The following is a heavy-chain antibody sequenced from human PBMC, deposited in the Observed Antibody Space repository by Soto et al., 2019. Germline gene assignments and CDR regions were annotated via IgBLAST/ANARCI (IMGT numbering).Heavy chain of an antibody. CDR1: GYTFTSYG. Sequence: ASVKVSCKASGYTFTSYGISWVRQAPGQGLEWMRWISAYNGNTNYAQKLQGRVTMTRNTSISTAYMDLTSLRSEDTAVYYCARGPSRLIMIAEPDEGSLWLDPWGQGTLVTVSS. CDR3: ARGPSRLIMIAEPDEGSLWLDP. J-gene: IGHJ5*02. CDR2: ISAYNGNT. D-gene: IGHD3-22*01. V-gene: IGHV1-18*04.